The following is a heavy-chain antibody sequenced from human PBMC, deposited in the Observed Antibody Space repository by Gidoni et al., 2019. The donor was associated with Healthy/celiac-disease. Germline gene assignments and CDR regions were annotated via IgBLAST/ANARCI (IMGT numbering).Heavy chain of an antibody. J-gene: IGHJ4*02. Sequence: EVQLVESGGGLVKPGGSLRLSCAASGFTFSNAWMSWVRQAPGKGLEWVGRIKSKTDGGTTDYAAPVKGRFTISRDDSKNTLYLQMNSLKTEDTAVYYCTTAPTRVAVAFYWGQGTLVTVSS. V-gene: IGHV3-15*01. CDR3: TTAPTRVAVAFY. D-gene: IGHD6-19*01. CDR1: GFTFSNAW. CDR2: IKSKTDGGTT.